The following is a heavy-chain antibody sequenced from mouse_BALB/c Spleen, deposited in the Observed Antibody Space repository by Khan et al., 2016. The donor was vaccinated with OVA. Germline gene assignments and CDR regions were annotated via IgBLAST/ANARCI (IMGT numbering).Heavy chain of an antibody. CDR3: ARQPYYHYNIMDY. CDR1: GFSLTNYG. Sequence: VQLQESGPGLVAPSQSLSITCTISGFSLTNYGVHWVRQPPGKGLEWLVVIWNDGSTTYNSALNSRLTISKDNSKSQVFLKMNSRQTDDTAMYFCARQPYYHYNIMDYWGQGTSVTVSS. D-gene: IGHD2-10*01. V-gene: IGHV2-6-1*01. J-gene: IGHJ4*01. CDR2: IWNDGST.